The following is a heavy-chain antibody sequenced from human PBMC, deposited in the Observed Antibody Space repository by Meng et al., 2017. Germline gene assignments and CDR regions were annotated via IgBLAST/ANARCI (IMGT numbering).Heavy chain of an antibody. CDR3: ARVPVGSSWFDP. D-gene: IGHD2-2*01. J-gene: IGHJ5*02. V-gene: IGHV4-59*01. Sequence: SCTVSGGSISSYYWSWIRQPPGKGLEWIGYIYYSGSTNYNPSLKSRVTISVDTSKNQFSLKLSSVTAADTAVYYCARVPVGSSWFDPWGQGTLVTVSS. CDR2: IYYSGST. CDR1: GGSISSYY.